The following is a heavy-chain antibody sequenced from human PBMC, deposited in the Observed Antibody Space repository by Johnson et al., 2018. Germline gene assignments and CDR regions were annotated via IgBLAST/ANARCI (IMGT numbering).Heavy chain of an antibody. CDR1: GFTFSSYG. D-gene: IGHD5-18*01. V-gene: IGHV3-30*03. J-gene: IGHJ6*02. CDR3: AREIIGAMVTEYYYGMDV. CDR2: ISYDGSNK. Sequence: QVQLVESGGGVVQPGRSLRLSCAASGFTFSSYGMHWVRQAPGKGLEWVAVISYDGSNKYYADSVKGRFTISRDNSKNTLYLQMNSLRAEDTAVYYCAREIIGAMVTEYYYGMDVWGQGTTVTVSS.